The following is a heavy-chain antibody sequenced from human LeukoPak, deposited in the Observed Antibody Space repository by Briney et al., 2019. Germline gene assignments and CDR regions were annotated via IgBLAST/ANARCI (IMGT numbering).Heavy chain of an antibody. V-gene: IGHV1-2*02. CDR1: GYTFTGYY. D-gene: IGHD2-15*01. CDR2: INPNSGGT. J-gene: IGHJ4*02. CDR3: ARVEYIGYDHPVVAATPLDY. Sequence: ASVKVSCKASGYTFTGYYMHWVRQAPGQGLEWMGWINPNSGGTNYAQKFQGRVTMTRDTSISTAYMELSRLRSDDTAVYYCARVEYIGYDHPVVAATPLDYWGQGTLVTVSS.